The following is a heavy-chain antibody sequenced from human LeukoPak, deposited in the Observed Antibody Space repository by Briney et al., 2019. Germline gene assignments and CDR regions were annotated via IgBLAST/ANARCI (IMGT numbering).Heavy chain of an antibody. J-gene: IGHJ4*02. CDR2: ISYDGSNK. D-gene: IGHD6-19*01. CDR3: ARDVVAVAGSRFDY. CDR1: GFTFSSYA. Sequence: GGSLRLSCAASGFTFSSYAMHWVRQAPGKGLEWVAVISYDGSNKYYADSVKGRFTISRDNSKNTLYLQMNSLRAEDTAVYYCARDVVAVAGSRFDYWGQGTLVTVSS. V-gene: IGHV3-30-3*01.